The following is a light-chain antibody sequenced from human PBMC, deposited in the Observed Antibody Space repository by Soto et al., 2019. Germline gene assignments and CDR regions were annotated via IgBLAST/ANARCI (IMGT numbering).Light chain of an antibody. CDR2: KAS. J-gene: IGKJ4*01. Sequence: DIQMTQSASTLSASLGDRVTITCGASQSISSWLAWYQQKKGKAPKLLIYKASSLESGVPSRFSGSGYGTEFNLTISSLQPEDFATYYCLQTYSIPRTFGGGTKVDIK. CDR1: QSISSW. CDR3: LQTYSIPRT. V-gene: IGKV1-5*03.